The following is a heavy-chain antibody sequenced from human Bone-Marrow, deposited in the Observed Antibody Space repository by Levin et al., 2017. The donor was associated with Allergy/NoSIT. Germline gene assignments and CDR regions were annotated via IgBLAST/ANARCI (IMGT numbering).Heavy chain of an antibody. V-gene: IGHV1-24*01. J-gene: IGHJ6*03. Sequence: ASVKVSCKVSGNSLTESSMQWVRQAPGKGLEWMGGFHSEDGKIIYAPRFRGRVTLSEDISAATAYMELCSLTSEDTAVYYCATAAIFDDYYYYYMDVWGTGTTVTVSS. CDR1: GNSLTESS. CDR2: FHSEDGKI. CDR3: ATAAIFDDYYYYYMDV. D-gene: IGHD6-25*01.